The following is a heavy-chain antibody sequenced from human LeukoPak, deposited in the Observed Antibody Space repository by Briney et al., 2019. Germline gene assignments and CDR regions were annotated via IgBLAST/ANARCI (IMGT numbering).Heavy chain of an antibody. CDR1: GYTFTSYG. Sequence: ASVKVSCKASGYTFTSYGISWVRQAPGRGLEWMGWISAYNGNTNYAQKLQGRVTMTTDTSTSTAYMELRSLRSDDTAVYYCARGEYYYDSSGSDYWGQGTLVTVSS. D-gene: IGHD3-22*01. CDR2: ISAYNGNT. CDR3: ARGEYYYDSSGSDY. V-gene: IGHV1-18*01. J-gene: IGHJ4*02.